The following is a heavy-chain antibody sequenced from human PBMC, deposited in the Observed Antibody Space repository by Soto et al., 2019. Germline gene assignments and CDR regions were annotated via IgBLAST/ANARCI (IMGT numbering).Heavy chain of an antibody. J-gene: IGHJ6*02. CDR2: LIPIFGTA. CDR1: GGTFSSYA. CDR3: VGPGSSSSGYSRYYGMDV. D-gene: IGHD6-13*01. Sequence: QVQLVQSGAEVKKPGSSVKVSCKASGGTFSSYAISWVRQAPGQGLEWMGGLIPIFGTANYAQKFQGRVTITADESTSTAYMELSSLRSEDTAVYYCVGPGSSSSGYSRYYGMDVWGQGTTVTVSS. V-gene: IGHV1-69*01.